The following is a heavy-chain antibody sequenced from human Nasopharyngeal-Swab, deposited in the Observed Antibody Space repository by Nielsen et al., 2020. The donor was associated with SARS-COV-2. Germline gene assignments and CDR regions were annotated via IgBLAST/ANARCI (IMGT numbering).Heavy chain of an antibody. CDR2: IIPIFGTA. J-gene: IGHJ4*02. D-gene: IGHD3-22*01. CDR3: AREGAHYYDSSGYFSHDY. V-gene: IGHV1-69*01. Sequence: WVRQAPGQGLEWMGGIIPIFGTANYAQKFQGRVTITADESTRTAYMELSSRRSEDTAMYYCAREGAHYYDSSGYFSHDYWGQGTLVTVSS.